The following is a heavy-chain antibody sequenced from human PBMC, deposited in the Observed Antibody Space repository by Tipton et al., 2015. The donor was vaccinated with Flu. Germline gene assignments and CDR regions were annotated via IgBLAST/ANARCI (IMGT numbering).Heavy chain of an antibody. CDR1: GGSFSGYY. J-gene: IGHJ3*02. CDR3: ARGPLGSLKDAFDI. D-gene: IGHD3-10*01. V-gene: IGHV4-59*01. Sequence: TLSLTCAVYGGSFSGYYWSWIRQPPGQGLEWIGYIYYSGSTNYNPSLKSRVTISVNTSKNQFSLKLSSVTAADTAVYYCARGPLGSLKDAFDIWGQGTMVTVSS. CDR2: IYYSGST.